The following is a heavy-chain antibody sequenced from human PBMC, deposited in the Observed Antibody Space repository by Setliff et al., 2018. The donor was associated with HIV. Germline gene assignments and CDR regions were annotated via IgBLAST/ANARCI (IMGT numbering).Heavy chain of an antibody. Sequence: PSETLSLTCSVSGGSISTGGYYWSWIRQHPGEGLEWIGYIYYSGSTTYNPSLKSRVTVSVDTSRNQFYLRLSSVTAADTAVYYCARVYKSTWYYNFYMDVWGKGTTVTVSS. J-gene: IGHJ6*03. CDR2: IYYSGST. CDR1: GGSISTGGYY. D-gene: IGHD1-20*01. CDR3: ARVYKSTWYYNFYMDV. V-gene: IGHV4-61*08.